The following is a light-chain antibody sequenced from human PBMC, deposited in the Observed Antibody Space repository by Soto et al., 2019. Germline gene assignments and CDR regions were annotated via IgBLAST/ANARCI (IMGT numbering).Light chain of an antibody. Sequence: EIVLTQSPGTLSLSPWERATLSCRASQSVSSSYLAWYQQKPGQAPRLLIYGASSRATGIPDRFSGSGSGTDFTLTISRREPADFAVYYCQQYGGSFRVFGPGTKVDI. CDR2: GAS. CDR1: QSVSSSY. J-gene: IGKJ3*01. CDR3: QQYGGSFRV. V-gene: IGKV3-20*01.